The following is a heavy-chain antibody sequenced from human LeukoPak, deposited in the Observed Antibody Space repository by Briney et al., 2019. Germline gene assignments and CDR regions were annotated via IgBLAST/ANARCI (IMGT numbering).Heavy chain of an antibody. Sequence: GGSLRLSCAASGFTFSSYGMHWVRQAPGEGLEWVAVISYDGSNKYYADSVKGRFTISRDNSKNTLYLQMNSLRAEDAAVYYCAKAVYWGQGTLVTVSS. CDR3: AKAVY. J-gene: IGHJ4*02. CDR2: ISYDGSNK. CDR1: GFTFSSYG. V-gene: IGHV3-30*18.